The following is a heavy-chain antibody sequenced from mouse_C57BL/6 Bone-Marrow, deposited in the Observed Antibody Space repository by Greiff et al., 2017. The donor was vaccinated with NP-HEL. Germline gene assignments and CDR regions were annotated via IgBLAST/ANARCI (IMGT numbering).Heavy chain of an antibody. Sequence: QVQLQQSGAELVKPGASVKISCKASGYAFSSYWMNWVKQRPGKGLEWIGQIYPGDGDTNYNGKFKGKATLTADKSSSTAYMQLSSLTSEDSAVYCCARSGSGREVSDYWGQGTTLTVSS. J-gene: IGHJ2*01. CDR3: ARSGSGREVSDY. V-gene: IGHV1-80*01. CDR2: IYPGDGDT. D-gene: IGHD4-1*01. CDR1: GYAFSSYW.